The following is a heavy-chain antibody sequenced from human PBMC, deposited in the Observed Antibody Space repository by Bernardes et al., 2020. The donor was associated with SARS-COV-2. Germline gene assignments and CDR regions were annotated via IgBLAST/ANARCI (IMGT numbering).Heavy chain of an antibody. CDR1: GGSISSGGYS. CDR3: ARDLSLIEGYGMDV. D-gene: IGHD2-8*01. V-gene: IGHV4-30-2*01. CDR2: IYHSGST. Sequence: SETLSLTCAVSGGSISSGGYSWSWIRQPPGKGLEWIGYIYHSGSTYYNPSLKSRVTISVDRSKNQFSLKLSSVTAADTAVYYCARDLSLIEGYGMDVWGQGTTVTVSS. J-gene: IGHJ6*02.